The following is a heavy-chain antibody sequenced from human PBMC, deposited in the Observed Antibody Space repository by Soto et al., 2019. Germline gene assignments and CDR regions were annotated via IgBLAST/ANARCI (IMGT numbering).Heavy chain of an antibody. CDR1: GGSFSGYY. CDR3: ARGRITMIVVVITYFDY. D-gene: IGHD3-22*01. CDR2: INHSGST. J-gene: IGHJ4*02. Sequence: SETLSLTCAVYGGSFSGYYWSWIRQPPGKGLEWIGEINHSGSTNYNPSLKSRVTISVDTSKNQFSLKLSSVTAADTAVYYCARGRITMIVVVITYFDYWGQGTLVTLSS. V-gene: IGHV4-34*01.